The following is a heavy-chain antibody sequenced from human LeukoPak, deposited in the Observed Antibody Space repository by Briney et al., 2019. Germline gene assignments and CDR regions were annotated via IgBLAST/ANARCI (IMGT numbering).Heavy chain of an antibody. CDR1: GGSISSYY. Sequence: SETLSLTCAVSGGSISSYYWSWIRPRAGEGLGWVGRIYTSGSANYNPSLKSRVTTSVDTSKNQFSLKLSSVTAADTAVYYCASLLSDYDFWSGYPASLSYMDVWGKGTTVTLSS. V-gene: IGHV4-59*10. J-gene: IGHJ6*03. D-gene: IGHD3-3*01. CDR3: ASLLSDYDFWSGYPASLSYMDV. CDR2: IYTSGSA.